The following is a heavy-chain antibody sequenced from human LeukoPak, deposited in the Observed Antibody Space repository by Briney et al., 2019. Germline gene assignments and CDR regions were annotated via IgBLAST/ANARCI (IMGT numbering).Heavy chain of an antibody. V-gene: IGHV4-59*01. D-gene: IGHD3-10*01. Sequence: SETLSLTCTVSGGSISSYYWSWIRQPPGKGLEWIGYIYYSGNTNYNSSLESRVTISVDTSKNQFSLRMNSVTAADTAVDYCVRGRAWFDPWGQGTLVTVSS. CDR2: IYYSGNT. J-gene: IGHJ5*02. CDR1: GGSISSYY. CDR3: VRGRAWFDP.